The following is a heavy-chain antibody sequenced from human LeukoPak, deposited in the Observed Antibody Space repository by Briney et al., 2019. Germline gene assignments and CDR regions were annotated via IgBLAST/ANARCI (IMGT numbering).Heavy chain of an antibody. Sequence: GSLRLSCAASGFTFNSHAMGWVRQAPGKGLEWVSTISGSGYSTYYADSVKGRFTISRDNSKNTLYLQMHSLRADDTAVFYCAKGGSTWDYWGQGTLVTVSS. CDR2: ISGSGYST. CDR1: GFTFNSHA. J-gene: IGHJ4*02. V-gene: IGHV3-23*01. CDR3: AKGGSTWDY.